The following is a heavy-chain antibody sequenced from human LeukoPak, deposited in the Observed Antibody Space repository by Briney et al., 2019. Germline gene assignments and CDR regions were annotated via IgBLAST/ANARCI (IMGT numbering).Heavy chain of an antibody. CDR3: ARGAIFVGGVGAQDY. V-gene: IGHV3-53*01. Sequence: PGGSLRLSCAASGFTFSNAWMNWVRQAPGKGLEWVSVIYSGGSTFYADSVKGRFTISRDNSKNTLFLQMHSLRAEDTAVYYCARGAIFVGGVGAQDYWGQGTLVTVSS. D-gene: IGHD1-26*01. J-gene: IGHJ4*02. CDR1: GFTFSNAW. CDR2: IYSGGST.